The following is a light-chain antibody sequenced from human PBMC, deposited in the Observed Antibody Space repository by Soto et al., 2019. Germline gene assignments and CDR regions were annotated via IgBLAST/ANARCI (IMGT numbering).Light chain of an antibody. J-gene: IGLJ1*01. CDR2: DVS. CDR1: SNDIGRYKY. Sequence: QSALTQPASVSGSPGESITISCAGTSNDIGRYKYVSWYQQHPGKAPRLIIYDVSNRPSGVSNRFSGSKSGNTASLTISGLQLEDETDYYCSSYTTTSSYVFGTGTKLTVL. V-gene: IGLV2-14*03. CDR3: SSYTTTSSYV.